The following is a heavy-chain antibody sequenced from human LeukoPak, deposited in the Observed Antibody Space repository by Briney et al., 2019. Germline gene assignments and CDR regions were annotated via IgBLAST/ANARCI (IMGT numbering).Heavy chain of an antibody. CDR1: GGTFSSYA. Sequence: ASVKVSCKASGGTFSSYANSWVRHAPGQGLEWMGGSIPIFGTANYAQKFQGRATITPDKSTSTAYMELSSLRSEDTAVYYCAHDRRLLHHYYYMDVWGKGTTVTVSS. CDR3: AHDRRLLHHYYYMDV. V-gene: IGHV1-69*06. CDR2: SIPIFGTA. J-gene: IGHJ6*03. D-gene: IGHD3-3*01.